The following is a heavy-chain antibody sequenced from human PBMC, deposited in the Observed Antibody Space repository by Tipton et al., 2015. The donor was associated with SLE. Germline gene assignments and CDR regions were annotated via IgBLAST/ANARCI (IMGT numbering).Heavy chain of an antibody. Sequence: TLSLTCTVSGVSISTSSDYWGWIRPSPGKGLEWIGTIYFSGRTYHNPSLKSRVTISVDTSKNQFSLKLSSMTAADTAFYYCARIEDFWSGRIDYWGQGTLITVSS. CDR1: GVSISTSSDY. J-gene: IGHJ4*02. CDR2: IYFSGRT. D-gene: IGHD3-3*01. V-gene: IGHV4-39*07. CDR3: ARIEDFWSGRIDY.